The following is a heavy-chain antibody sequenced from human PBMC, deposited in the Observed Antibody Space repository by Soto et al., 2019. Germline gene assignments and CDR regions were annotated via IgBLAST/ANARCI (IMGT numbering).Heavy chain of an antibody. CDR3: AKDTSSSPYYMDV. J-gene: IGHJ6*03. CDR1: RFTFSNFA. V-gene: IGHV3-23*01. Sequence: EVQVLESGGGSVQPGGSLRLSCAASRFTFSNFAMSWVRHAPGKGLEWVSEITGSTGTTYYADSVKGRFIISRDNSKNTVHLQMNSLRAEDTAVYYCAKDTSSSPYYMDVWGKGTTVTVSS. D-gene: IGHD2-2*01. CDR2: ITGSTGTT.